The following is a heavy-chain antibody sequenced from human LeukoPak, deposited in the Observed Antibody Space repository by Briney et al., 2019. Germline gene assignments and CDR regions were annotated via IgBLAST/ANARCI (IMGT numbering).Heavy chain of an antibody. V-gene: IGHV3-23*01. CDR1: GFTFSTIA. D-gene: IGHD5-18*01. Sequence: PGGSLSLSCAASGFTFSTIALTWARQAPGRGLKWVSAISGSGGSTYYADSVKGRFTISRDNSKNTLYLQMNSLRAEDTAVYYCAKGGGYSYELDYWGQGTLVTVSS. CDR2: ISGSGGST. CDR3: AKGGGYSYELDY. J-gene: IGHJ4*02.